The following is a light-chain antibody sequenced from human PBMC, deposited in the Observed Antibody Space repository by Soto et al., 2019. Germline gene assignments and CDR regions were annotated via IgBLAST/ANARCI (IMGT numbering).Light chain of an antibody. J-gene: IGKJ5*01. CDR2: DAS. CDR1: QDISNY. Sequence: DLPMTQSPSSLSASVGDRVTITCQASQDISNYLNWYQQKPGKAPKLLIYDASNLETGVRARFSRSGSGTDFTFTISCLQPEDIATYYCHQYDNPTLVTFGQGTRLEIK. V-gene: IGKV1-33*01. CDR3: HQYDNPTLVT.